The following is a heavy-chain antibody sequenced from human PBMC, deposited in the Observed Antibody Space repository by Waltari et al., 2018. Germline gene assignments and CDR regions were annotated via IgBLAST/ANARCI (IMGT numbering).Heavy chain of an antibody. CDR2: IYSGGST. Sequence: EVQLVETGGGLIQPGGSLRLSCAASGFTVSSNYMSCVRQAPGKGLEWVSVIYSGGSTYDADAVKGRFTISRDNSKNTLYLQMNSLRAEDTAVYYCARDGLYCSSTSCSRIWGQGTLVTVSS. V-gene: IGHV3-53*02. CDR3: ARDGLYCSSTSCSRI. J-gene: IGHJ4*02. CDR1: GFTVSSNY. D-gene: IGHD2-2*01.